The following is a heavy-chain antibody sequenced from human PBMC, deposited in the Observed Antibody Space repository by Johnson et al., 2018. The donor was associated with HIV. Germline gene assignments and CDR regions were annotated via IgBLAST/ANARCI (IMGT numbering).Heavy chain of an antibody. CDR3: ARDRAYQCSGGSCSHVFDI. Sequence: QVLLVESGGGVVQPGRSLRLSCAASGFTFSSYAMHWVRQAPGKGLEWVAVISYDGSNKYYADSVKGRFTISRDNSKNTLYLQMNSLRAEDTAVYYCARDRAYQCSGGSCSHVFDIWGQGTMVTVSS. V-gene: IGHV3-30*14. D-gene: IGHD2-15*01. CDR1: GFTFSSYA. J-gene: IGHJ3*02. CDR2: ISYDGSNK.